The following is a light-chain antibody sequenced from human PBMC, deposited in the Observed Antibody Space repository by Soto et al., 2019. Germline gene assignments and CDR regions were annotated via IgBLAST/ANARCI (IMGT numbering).Light chain of an antibody. Sequence: DIVMTQSPDSLAVSLGERATINCKSSQSVLYKSNEKNDIAWYRQKPGQPPELLIYWASTRASVVPDRFSGSGSGAYFTLTISSLQAEDVAVYFCQQYDMTPYTFGQGTKLEI. CDR1: QSVLYKSNEKND. CDR3: QQYDMTPYT. J-gene: IGKJ2*01. CDR2: WAS. V-gene: IGKV4-1*01.